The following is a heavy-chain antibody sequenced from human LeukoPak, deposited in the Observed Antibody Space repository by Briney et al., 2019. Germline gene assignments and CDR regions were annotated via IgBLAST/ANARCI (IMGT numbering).Heavy chain of an antibody. Sequence: SETLSLTCTVSGGSISNYYWSWIRQPPGKGLEWIGYIYYSGSTDYNPSLKSRVTISVDTSKNQSSLKLSSVTAADTAVYYCASSAGTTGYYYYYMDVWGKGTTVTVSS. CDR1: GGSISNYY. V-gene: IGHV4-59*01. D-gene: IGHD1-7*01. CDR3: ASSAGTTGYYYYYMDV. CDR2: IYYSGST. J-gene: IGHJ6*03.